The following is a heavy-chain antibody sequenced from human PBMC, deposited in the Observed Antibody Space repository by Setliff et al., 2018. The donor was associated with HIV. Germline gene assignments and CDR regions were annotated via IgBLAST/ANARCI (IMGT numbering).Heavy chain of an antibody. CDR2: IYYSGST. Sequence: LSLTCTVSGGSISSYYWSWIRQPPGKGLEWIGYIYYSGSTNYNPSLKSRVAISVDTSKNQFSLKLSSVTAADTAVYYCATSPRPADLDVWGKGTTVTVSS. J-gene: IGHJ6*04. V-gene: IGHV4-59*12. CDR1: GGSISSYY. CDR3: ATSPRPADLDV.